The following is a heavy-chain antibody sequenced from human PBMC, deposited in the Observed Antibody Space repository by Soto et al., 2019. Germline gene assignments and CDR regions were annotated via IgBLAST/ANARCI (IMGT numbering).Heavy chain of an antibody. CDR3: ERQFVVVPAADYYYYYGMDV. CDR1: GYGFTSYW. D-gene: IGHD2-2*01. J-gene: IGHJ6*02. Sequence: GGSLKFSCKGSGYGFTSYWISWVRKMPGKGLKWMGRIDPSDSYTNNSPSFQGHVTISADKSISTAYLQWSSLKASDTAMYYCERQFVVVPAADYYYYYGMDVWGQGTPVTVSS. CDR2: IDPSDSYT. V-gene: IGHV5-10-1*01.